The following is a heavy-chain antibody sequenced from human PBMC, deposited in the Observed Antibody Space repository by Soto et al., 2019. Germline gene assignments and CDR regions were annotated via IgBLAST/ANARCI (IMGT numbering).Heavy chain of an antibody. J-gene: IGHJ4*02. V-gene: IGHV3-23*01. CDR1: GFTFSTYA. CDR2: ISGSGGST. D-gene: IGHD3-3*01. CDR3: SKAVGDFCSGYYPY. Sequence: PGESLRLSCAASGFTFSTYAMSWVRQAPGKGLEWVSAISGSGGSTYYADSVKGRFTISRDNSKNTLYLQMNSLRAEDTAVYYCSKAVGDFCSGYYPYWGQGTLVTVS.